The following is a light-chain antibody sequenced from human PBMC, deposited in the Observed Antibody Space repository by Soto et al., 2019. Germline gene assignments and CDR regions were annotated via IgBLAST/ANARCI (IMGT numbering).Light chain of an antibody. V-gene: IGLV2-14*01. Sequence: QSALTQPASVSASPGQSITISCAGTSSHVGGYNYVSWYQQYPGKAPKLVIYEVSNRPSGVSNRFSCSKSANTASLTISGLQAEDEAADYCNSYTSSSTCVFGGGTQLTVL. CDR2: EVS. CDR3: NSYTSSSTCV. CDR1: SSHVGGYNY. J-gene: IGLJ3*02.